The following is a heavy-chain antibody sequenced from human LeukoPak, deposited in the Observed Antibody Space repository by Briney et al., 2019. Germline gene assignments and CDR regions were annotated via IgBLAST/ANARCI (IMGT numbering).Heavy chain of an antibody. J-gene: IGHJ4*02. Sequence: GASVKVSCKASGGTFSSYAISWVRQAPGQGLEWMGRIIPILGIANYAQKFQGRVTITADKSTSTAYMELSSLRSEDTAVYYCARDYYDSSGLIDYWGQGTLVTVSS. CDR2: IIPILGIA. D-gene: IGHD3-22*01. V-gene: IGHV1-69*04. CDR3: ARDYYDSSGLIDY. CDR1: GGTFSSYA.